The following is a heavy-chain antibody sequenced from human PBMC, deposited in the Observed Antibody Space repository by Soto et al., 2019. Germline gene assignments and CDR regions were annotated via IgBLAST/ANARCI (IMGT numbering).Heavy chain of an antibody. D-gene: IGHD1-26*01. V-gene: IGHV3-30*18. Sequence: PGGSLRLSCAASGFTFSSYGMHWVRQAPGKGLEWVAVISYDGSNKYYADSGKGRFTISRDNSKNTLYLQMNSLRAEDTAVYYCAKDSPQWELLVYYYGMDVWGQGTTVTVSS. CDR3: AKDSPQWELLVYYYGMDV. CDR2: ISYDGSNK. J-gene: IGHJ6*02. CDR1: GFTFSSYG.